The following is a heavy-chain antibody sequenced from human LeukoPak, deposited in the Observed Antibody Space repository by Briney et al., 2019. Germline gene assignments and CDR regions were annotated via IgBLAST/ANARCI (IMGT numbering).Heavy chain of an antibody. Sequence: ASVKVSCKPYGYTFNTYGITWVRQAPGQGLEWMGWISAYNGNTNYAQKLQGRVTMTTDTSTSTAYMELRSLRSDDTAVYYCARDPGADYDFWTGAFDIWGQGTMVTVSS. V-gene: IGHV1-18*01. CDR3: ARDPGADYDFWTGAFDI. D-gene: IGHD3-3*01. J-gene: IGHJ3*02. CDR1: GYTFNTYG. CDR2: ISAYNGNT.